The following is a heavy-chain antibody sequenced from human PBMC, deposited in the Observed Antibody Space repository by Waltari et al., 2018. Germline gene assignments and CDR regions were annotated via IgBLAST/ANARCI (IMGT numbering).Heavy chain of an antibody. V-gene: IGHV1-69*02. CDR3: ARSGEMKGTVDY. D-gene: IGHD1-1*01. CDR1: GGPFSPYT. Sequence: HVQLEQSGAAVKKPGSSVKVSCKASGGPFSPYTVTWVRQAPGQGLELMGSIIPFLGISKYAQSLQARLTITVDQSTNTGYMELNNLRPEDTGVYYCARSGEMKGTVDYWGQGTLVTVSS. CDR2: IIPFLGIS. J-gene: IGHJ4*02.